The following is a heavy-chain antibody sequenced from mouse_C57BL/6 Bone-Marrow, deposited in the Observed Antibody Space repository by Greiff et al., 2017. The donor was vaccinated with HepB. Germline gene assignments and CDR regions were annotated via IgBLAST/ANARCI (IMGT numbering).Heavy chain of an antibody. J-gene: IGHJ4*01. CDR2: IDPETGGT. CDR3: TRGYDGYYVGGYYAMDY. V-gene: IGHV1-15*01. CDR1: GYTFTDYE. D-gene: IGHD2-3*01. Sequence: VQLQQSGAELVRPGASVTLSCKASGYTFTDYEMHWVKQTPVHGLEWIGAIDPETGGTAYNQKFKGKAILTADKSSSTAYMEIRRLTSEDSAVYYWTRGYDGYYVGGYYAMDYWGQGTSVTVSS.